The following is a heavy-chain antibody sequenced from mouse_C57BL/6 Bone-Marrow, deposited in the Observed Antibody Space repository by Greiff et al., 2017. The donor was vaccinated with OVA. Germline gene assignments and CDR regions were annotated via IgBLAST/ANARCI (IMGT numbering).Heavy chain of an antibody. Sequence: EVQLVESGGGLVKPGGSLKLSCAASGFTFSDYGMHWVRQAPEKGLEWVAYISSGSSTIYYADTVKGRFTISRDNAKNTLFLHMTSLRSDDTAMYYCARKESKMRYFAYWGQGTTLTFSS. CDR1: GFTFSDYG. D-gene: IGHD1-3*01. CDR3: ARKESKMRYFAY. V-gene: IGHV5-17*01. CDR2: ISSGSSTI. J-gene: IGHJ2*01.